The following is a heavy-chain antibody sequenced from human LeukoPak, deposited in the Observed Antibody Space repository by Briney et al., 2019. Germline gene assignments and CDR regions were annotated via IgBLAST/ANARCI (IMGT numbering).Heavy chain of an antibody. CDR2: ISYDGSNK. CDR1: GFTFSSYA. CDR3: AKVWSSIAARPGSLNYFDY. Sequence: PGGSLRLSCAASGFTFSSYAMHWVRQAPGKGLEWVAVISYDGSNKYYADSVKGRFTISRDNSKNTLYLQMNSLRAEDTAVYYCAKVWSSIAARPGSLNYFDYWGQGTLVTVSS. D-gene: IGHD6-6*01. V-gene: IGHV3-30-3*01. J-gene: IGHJ4*02.